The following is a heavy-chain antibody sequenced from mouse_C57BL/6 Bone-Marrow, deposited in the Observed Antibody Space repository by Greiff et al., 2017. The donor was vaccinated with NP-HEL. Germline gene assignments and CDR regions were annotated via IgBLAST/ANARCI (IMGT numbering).Heavy chain of an antibody. D-gene: IGHD1-1*01. CDR1: GFNIKDDY. CDR3: TTTGGSMDY. CDR2: IDPENGDT. V-gene: IGHV14-4*01. Sequence: EVKLVESGAELVRPGASVKLSCTASGFNIKDDYMHWVKQRPEQGLEWIGWIDPENGDTEYASKFQGKATITADTSSNTAYLQLSSLTSEDTAVYYCTTTGGSMDYWGQGTSVTVSS. J-gene: IGHJ4*01.